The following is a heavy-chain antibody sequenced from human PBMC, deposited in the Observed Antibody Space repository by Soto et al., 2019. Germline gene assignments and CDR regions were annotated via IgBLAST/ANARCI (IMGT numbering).Heavy chain of an antibody. CDR1: GFSLRTSGMC. CDR3: VRQSIAGPGRRFAP. Sequence: SGPTLVNPTQTLTLTCTFSGFSLRTSGMCVSWIRQPPGKALEWLARIDWDDDKYYSTSLKTRLTISKDTSKNQVVLTMTNMDPVDTATYYCVRQSIAGPGRRFAPWGQGTLVIVSS. D-gene: IGHD6-6*01. V-gene: IGHV2-70*11. J-gene: IGHJ5*02. CDR2: IDWDDDK.